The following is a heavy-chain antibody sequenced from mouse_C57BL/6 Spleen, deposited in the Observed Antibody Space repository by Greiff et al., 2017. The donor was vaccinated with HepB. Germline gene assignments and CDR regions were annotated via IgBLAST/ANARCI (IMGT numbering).Heavy chain of an antibody. CDR2: IDPETGGT. J-gene: IGHJ3*01. D-gene: IGHD1-1*01. V-gene: IGHV1-15*01. Sequence: QVHVKQSGAELVRPGASVTLSCKASGYTFTDYEMHWVKQTPVHGLEWIGAIDPETGGTAYYQKFKGKAILTADKSSSTAYMELRSLTSEDSAVYYCTRWYYGTPFAYWGQGTLVTVSA. CDR3: TRWYYGTPFAY. CDR1: GYTFTDYE.